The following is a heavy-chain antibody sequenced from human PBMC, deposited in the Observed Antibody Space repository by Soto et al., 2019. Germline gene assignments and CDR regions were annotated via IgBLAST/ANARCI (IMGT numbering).Heavy chain of an antibody. CDR1: GFTFSSHW. D-gene: IGHD1-26*01. CDR2: INSDGSTT. CDR3: ARDPRMVGYVVDY. J-gene: IGHJ4*02. V-gene: IGHV3-74*01. Sequence: PGGSLRLSCAASGFTFSSHWMHWVRQAPGKGLVWVSRINSDGSTTTYADSVKGRFTISRDNAKNTLYLQMNSLRAEDTAVYYCARDPRMVGYVVDYWGRGTLVTVSS.